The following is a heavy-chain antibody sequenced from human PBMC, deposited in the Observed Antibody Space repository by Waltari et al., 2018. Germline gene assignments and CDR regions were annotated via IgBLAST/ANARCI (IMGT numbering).Heavy chain of an antibody. CDR1: GFTFSSYG. CDR2: IWYDGSNK. J-gene: IGHJ4*02. D-gene: IGHD6-6*01. V-gene: IGHV3-30*18. CDR3: AKGFFEYSSSGEDY. Sequence: GGGVVQPGRSLRLSCAASGFTFSSYGMHWVRQAPGKGLEWVAVIWYDGSNKYYADSVKGRFTISRDNSKNTLYLQMNSLRAEDTAMYYCAKGFFEYSSSGEDYWGQGTLVTVSS.